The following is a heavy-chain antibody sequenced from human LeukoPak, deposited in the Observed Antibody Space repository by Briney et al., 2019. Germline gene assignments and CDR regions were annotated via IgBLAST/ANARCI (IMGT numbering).Heavy chain of an antibody. J-gene: IGHJ4*02. D-gene: IGHD3-22*01. CDR3: ARVWSSGYTKDY. CDR2: ISSSSSTI. Sequence: PGGSLRLSCAASGFTFSSCSIDWVRQAPGKGLEGLSYISSSSSTIYYADSVKGRFTISRDNAKNSVYLQMNSLRAEDTAVYYCARVWSSGYTKDYWGQGTLVTVSS. V-gene: IGHV3-48*04. CDR1: GFTFSSCS.